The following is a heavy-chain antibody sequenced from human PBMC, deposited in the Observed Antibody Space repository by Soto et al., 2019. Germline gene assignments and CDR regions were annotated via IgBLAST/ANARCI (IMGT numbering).Heavy chain of an antibody. Sequence: SGGSLRLSCAASGFTFSSYSMNWVRQAPGKGLEWVAVIWYDGSNKYYAASVKGRFTISRDNSKNTLYLQMNSLRAEDTAVYYCARAESPRDLECLIWGQGTMVTVSS. CDR1: GFTFSSYS. V-gene: IGHV3-33*08. D-gene: IGHD3-3*01. CDR3: ARAESPRDLECLI. J-gene: IGHJ3*02. CDR2: IWYDGSNK.